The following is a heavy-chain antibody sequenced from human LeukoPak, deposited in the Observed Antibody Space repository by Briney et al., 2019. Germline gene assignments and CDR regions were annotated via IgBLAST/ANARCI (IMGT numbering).Heavy chain of an antibody. CDR2: IFYRGST. CDR3: ARGYSSGRIDY. CDR1: VVSLSSYY. D-gene: IGHD6-19*01. V-gene: IGHV4-59*01. J-gene: IGHJ4*02. Sequence: SETLSLTCSVSVVSLSSYYWSWIRQPPGKALEWIGYIFYRGSTSYNPSLKSRVVISIDTPKNQFSLKLSSVTAADTAVYHCARGYSSGRIDYWGQGTLATVSS.